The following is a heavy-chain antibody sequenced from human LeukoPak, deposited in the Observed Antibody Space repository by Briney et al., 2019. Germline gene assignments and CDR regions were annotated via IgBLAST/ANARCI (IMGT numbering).Heavy chain of an antibody. D-gene: IGHD1-26*01. CDR1: GYTFTSYG. V-gene: IGHV1-18*01. J-gene: IGHJ4*02. Sequence: GASVKVSCKASGYTFTSYGISWVRQAPGQGLEWMGWISAYDGNTNYAQKLQGRVTMTTDTSTSTAYMELRSLRSDDTAVYYCARDLADGGWELLFDYWGQGTLVTVSS. CDR2: ISAYDGNT. CDR3: ARDLADGGWELLFDY.